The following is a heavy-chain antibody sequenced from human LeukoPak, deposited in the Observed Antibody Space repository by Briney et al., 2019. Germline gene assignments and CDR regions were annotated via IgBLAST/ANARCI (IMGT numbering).Heavy chain of an antibody. CDR2: ISGSGGST. J-gene: IGHJ4*02. D-gene: IGHD3-9*01. V-gene: IGHV3-23*01. CDR3: ARSPRGYDILTGYYFTYFDY. CDR1: GFTFSNYA. Sequence: GGSLRLSCAASGFTFSNYAMNWVRQAPGKGLEWVSGISGSGGSTYYADSVKGRFTISRDNSKNTLYLQMNSLRAEDTAVYYCARSPRGYDILTGYYFTYFDYWGQGTLVTVSS.